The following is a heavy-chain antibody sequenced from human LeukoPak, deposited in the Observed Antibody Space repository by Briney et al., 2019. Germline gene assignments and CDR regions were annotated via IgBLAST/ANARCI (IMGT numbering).Heavy chain of an antibody. V-gene: IGHV4-34*01. CDR2: INHSGSS. Sequence: SETLSLTCAVYGGSFSGYYWSWIRQPPGKGLEWIGEINHSGSSNYNPSLKSRVTISVDTSKNQFSLKLSSVTAADTAVYYCARSLKQWLVFDAFDIWGQRTMVTVSS. CDR1: GGSFSGYY. D-gene: IGHD6-19*01. J-gene: IGHJ3*02. CDR3: ARSLKQWLVFDAFDI.